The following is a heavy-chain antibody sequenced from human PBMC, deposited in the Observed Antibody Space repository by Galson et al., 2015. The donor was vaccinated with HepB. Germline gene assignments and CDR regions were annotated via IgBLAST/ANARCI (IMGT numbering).Heavy chain of an antibody. V-gene: IGHV3-53*04. Sequence: SLRLSCAASGFTVSSNYMSWVRQAPGKGLEWVSVIYSGGSTYYADSVKGRFTISRHNSKNTLYLQMNSLRAEDTAVYYCASPGGGWYSADRYWGQGTLVTVSS. D-gene: IGHD6-19*01. J-gene: IGHJ4*02. CDR3: ASPGGGWYSADRY. CDR2: IYSGGST. CDR1: GFTVSSNY.